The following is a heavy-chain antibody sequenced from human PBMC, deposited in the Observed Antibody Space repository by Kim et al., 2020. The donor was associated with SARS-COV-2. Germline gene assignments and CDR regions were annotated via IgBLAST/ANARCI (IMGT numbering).Heavy chain of an antibody. D-gene: IGHD5-12*01. J-gene: IGHJ4*02. Sequence: SETLSLTCTVSGGSISSYYWSWIRQPPGKGLEWIGDINYSGSTNYNPSLKSRVTISVDTSKNQFSLKLSSVTAADTAVYYCAREGGYDNGDYWGQGTLVTVSS. CDR2: INYSGST. V-gene: IGHV4-59*13. CDR1: GGSISSYY. CDR3: AREGGYDNGDY.